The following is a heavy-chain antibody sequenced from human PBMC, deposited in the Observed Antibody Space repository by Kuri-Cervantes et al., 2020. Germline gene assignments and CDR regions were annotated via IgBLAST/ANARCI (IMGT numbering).Heavy chain of an antibody. CDR1: GYNFLNYV. V-gene: IGHV1-69*05. Sequence: SAKVSCKAFGYNFLNYVINWVRQAPGQGLEWMGGIIPIFGTANYAQKFQGRVTITTDESTSTAYMELSSLRSEDTAVYYCARATAAGTKTEYYFDYWGQGTLVTVSS. CDR2: IIPIFGTA. D-gene: IGHD6-13*01. CDR3: ARATAAGTKTEYYFDY. J-gene: IGHJ4*02.